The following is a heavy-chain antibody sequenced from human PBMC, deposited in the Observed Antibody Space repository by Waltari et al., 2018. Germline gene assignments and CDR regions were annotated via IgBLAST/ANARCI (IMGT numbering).Heavy chain of an antibody. J-gene: IGHJ4*02. D-gene: IGHD2-15*01. CDR1: GFTFTSSA. CDR2: IVVGSGNT. Sequence: QMQLVQSGPEVKKPGTSVKVSCKASGFTFTSSAVQWVRQARGQRLEWIGWIVVGSGNTNYAQKFQERVTITRDMSTSTAYMELSSLRSEDTAVYYCAARALSSGGSSVDYWGQGTLVTVSS. V-gene: IGHV1-58*01. CDR3: AARALSSGGSSVDY.